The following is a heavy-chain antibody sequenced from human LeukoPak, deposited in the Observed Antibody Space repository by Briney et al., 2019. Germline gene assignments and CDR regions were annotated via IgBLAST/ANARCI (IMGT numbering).Heavy chain of an antibody. CDR2: ISGSGGTT. D-gene: IGHD3-10*01. CDR3: AKSYYYGSGSYSRNNWFDP. J-gene: IGHJ5*02. Sequence: GGSLRLSCAASGFTFSSYAMTWVRQAPGKGLEWVSAISGSGGTTYYADSVKGRFTISRDNSKNTLYLQMNSLRAEDTAVYHCAKSYYYGSGSYSRNNWFDPWGQGTLVTVSS. V-gene: IGHV3-23*01. CDR1: GFTFSSYA.